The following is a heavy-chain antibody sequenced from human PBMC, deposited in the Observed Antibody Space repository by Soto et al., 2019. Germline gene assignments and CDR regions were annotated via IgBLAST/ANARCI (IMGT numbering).Heavy chain of an antibody. J-gene: IGHJ6*03. CDR2: ISGSGGST. CDR3: AKRAIVVVPAAMLDYYYYYMDV. Sequence: GGSLRLSCAASGFTFSSYAMSWVRQAPGKGLEWVSAISGSGGSTYYADSVKGRFTISRDNSKNTLYLQMNSLRAEDTAVYYCAKRAIVVVPAAMLDYYYYYMDVWGKGTTVTVSS. V-gene: IGHV3-23*01. D-gene: IGHD2-2*01. CDR1: GFTFSSYA.